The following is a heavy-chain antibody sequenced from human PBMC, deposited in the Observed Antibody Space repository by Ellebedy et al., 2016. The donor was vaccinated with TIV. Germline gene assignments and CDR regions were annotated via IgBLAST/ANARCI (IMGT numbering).Heavy chain of an antibody. CDR3: AKLGCSSTSCYDY. D-gene: IGHD2-2*01. V-gene: IGHV3-23*01. CDR1: GFTFSSYA. CDR2: ISGSGGST. Sequence: GESLKISCAASGFTFSSYAMSWVRQAPGKGLEWVSAISGSGGSTYYADSVKGRFTISKDNSKNTLYLQMNSLRAEDTAVYYCAKLGCSSTSCYDYWGQGTLVTVSS. J-gene: IGHJ4*02.